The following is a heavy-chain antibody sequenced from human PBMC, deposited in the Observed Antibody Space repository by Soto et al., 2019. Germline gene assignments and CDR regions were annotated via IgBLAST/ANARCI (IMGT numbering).Heavy chain of an antibody. CDR3: TRASRLDFDF. V-gene: IGHV3-49*04. Sequence: PGGSLRLSCTTSGFTFGDYALSWVRQAPGKGLEWVGFIRRNAYGRTTDYAASVKGRFTISRDDSKSIAYLQMNSLRTEDTALYYCTRASRLDFDFWGQGTLVTVSS. CDR1: GFTFGDYA. D-gene: IGHD3-16*01. CDR2: IRRNAYGRTT. J-gene: IGHJ4*02.